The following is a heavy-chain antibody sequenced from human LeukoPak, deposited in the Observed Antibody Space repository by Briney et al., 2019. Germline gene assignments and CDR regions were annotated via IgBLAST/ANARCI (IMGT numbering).Heavy chain of an antibody. V-gene: IGHV3-11*01. Sequence: GGSLRLSCAASGFTFSDYYMSWIRQAPGKGLQWVSHISSSGNTIYYADCVKGRFTISRDNAKNSLYLQMNSLRAEDTAVYYCARLYSGSYRDYYMDVWGKGTTVTISS. CDR1: GFTFSDYY. CDR3: ARLYSGSYRDYYMDV. J-gene: IGHJ6*03. CDR2: ISSSGNTI. D-gene: IGHD3-10*01.